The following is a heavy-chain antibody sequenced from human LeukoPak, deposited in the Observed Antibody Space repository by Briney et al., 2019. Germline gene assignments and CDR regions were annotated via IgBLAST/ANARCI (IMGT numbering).Heavy chain of an antibody. V-gene: IGHV4-59*01. CDR3: ARGLRGFGELRGFDY. Sequence: KPSETLSLTCTVSGGSISSYYWSWIRQPPGKGLEWIGYIYYSGSTNYNPSLKSRVTISVDTSKNQFSLKLSSVTAADTAVYYCARGLRGFGELRGFDYWGQGTLVTVSS. CDR1: GGSISSYY. J-gene: IGHJ4*02. D-gene: IGHD3-10*01. CDR2: IYYSGST.